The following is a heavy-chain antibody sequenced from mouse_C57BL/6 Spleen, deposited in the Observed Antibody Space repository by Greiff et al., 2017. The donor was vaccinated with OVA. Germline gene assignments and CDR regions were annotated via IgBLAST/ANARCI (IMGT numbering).Heavy chain of an antibody. CDR2: INPSNGGT. CDR3: ARGDYEGAMDY. J-gene: IGHJ4*01. V-gene: IGHV1-53*01. CDR1: GYTFTSYW. Sequence: QVQLQQPGTELVKPGASVKLSCKASGYTFTSYWMHWVKQRPGQGLEWIGNINPSNGGTNYNEKFKSKATLTVDKSSSTAYMQLSSLTSEDSAVDECARGDYEGAMDYWGQGTSVTVSS. D-gene: IGHD2-4*01.